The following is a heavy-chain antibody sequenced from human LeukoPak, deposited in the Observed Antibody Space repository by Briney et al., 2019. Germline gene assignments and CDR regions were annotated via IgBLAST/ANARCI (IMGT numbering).Heavy chain of an antibody. CDR2: IHDSRNT. Sequence: SETLSLTCNVSGASISEYYWSWIRQPPGKGLEWIGDIHDSRNTNYNPSLKSRVTLSLDTSKNQVSLKLSSVTAADTAVYYCARAFCFSTTCYTGYFDCWGQGTLVTVSS. J-gene: IGHJ4*02. D-gene: IGHD2-2*01. CDR3: ARAFCFSTTCYTGYFDC. V-gene: IGHV4-59*12. CDR1: GASISEYY.